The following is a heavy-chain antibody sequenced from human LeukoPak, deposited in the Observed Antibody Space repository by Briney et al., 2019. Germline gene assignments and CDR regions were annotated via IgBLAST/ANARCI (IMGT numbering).Heavy chain of an antibody. CDR1: GFTFGSYA. V-gene: IGHV3-23*01. Sequence: GGSLRLSCAASGFTFGSYAMNWVRQAPGKGLEWVSAMSGSGASTNYADSVKGRFTISRYNSKNTLYLQMNSLRAEDTAVYYCAKVSVTGAYYFDYWGQGTLVTVSS. CDR3: AKVSVTGAYYFDY. J-gene: IGHJ4*02. CDR2: MSGSGAST. D-gene: IGHD6-19*01.